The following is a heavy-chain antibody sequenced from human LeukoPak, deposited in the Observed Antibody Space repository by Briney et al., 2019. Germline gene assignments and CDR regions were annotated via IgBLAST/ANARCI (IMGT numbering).Heavy chain of an antibody. V-gene: IGHV1-2*02. CDR2: INPNSGST. J-gene: IGHJ3*02. D-gene: IGHD1-1*01. CDR1: GYTFTGYY. Sequence: ASVKVSCKASGYTFTGYYMRWVRQAPGQGLEWMGWINPNSGSTNYAQKFQGRVTMTRDTSISTAYMELSRLRSDDTAVYYCARGRGERRNDAFDIWGQGTMVTVSS. CDR3: ARGRGERRNDAFDI.